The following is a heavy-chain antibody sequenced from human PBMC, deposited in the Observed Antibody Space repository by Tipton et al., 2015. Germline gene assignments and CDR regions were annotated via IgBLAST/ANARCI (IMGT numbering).Heavy chain of an antibody. Sequence: LRLSCTVSGGSISSYSWSWIRQAPGKALEWIGDFEYTGSTKYNPSLKSRVTVSVDTSKNQISLKLSSVTAADTAVYYCAREVWYYDSSGYDYWGQGTLVTVSS. J-gene: IGHJ4*02. V-gene: IGHV4-59*01. CDR2: FEYTGST. CDR1: GGSISSYS. D-gene: IGHD3-22*01. CDR3: AREVWYYDSSGYDY.